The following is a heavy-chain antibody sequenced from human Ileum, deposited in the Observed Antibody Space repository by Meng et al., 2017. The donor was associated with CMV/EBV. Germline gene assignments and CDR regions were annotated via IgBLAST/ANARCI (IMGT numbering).Heavy chain of an antibody. Sequence: QWQLQQWREVLLKPSETLSLTCAVYGWSLRAHYCNWIRQSPGNGLQWIAEINHVGRTNSNPSLASRVTISQDTSKNQCSLKLNSVTVADSAVYYCARGLFRYPAYFDLWGQGTLVTVSS. J-gene: IGHJ4*02. D-gene: IGHD3-16*02. V-gene: IGHV4-34*01. CDR2: INHVGRT. CDR1: GWSLRAHY. CDR3: ARGLFRYPAYFDL.